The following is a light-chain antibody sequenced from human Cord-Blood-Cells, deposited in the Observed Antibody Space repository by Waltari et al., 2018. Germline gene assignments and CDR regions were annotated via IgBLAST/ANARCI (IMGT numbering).Light chain of an antibody. CDR2: AAS. CDR1: QSISSY. J-gene: IGKJ4*01. V-gene: IGKV1-39*01. CDR3: QQSYSTPGVT. Sequence: DIQMTQSPSSLSASVGARVTITCRASQSISSYLNWYQQKPGKAPKLLIYAASSLQSGVPSRFSGSGSGTDFTLTISSLQPEDFATYYCQQSYSTPGVTFGGGTKVEIK.